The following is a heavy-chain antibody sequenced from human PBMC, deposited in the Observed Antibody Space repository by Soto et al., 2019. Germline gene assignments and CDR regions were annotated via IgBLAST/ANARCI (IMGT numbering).Heavy chain of an antibody. D-gene: IGHD3-22*01. CDR1: GGTFSSYA. V-gene: IGHV1-69*13. CDR3: ASDRAKNEYYYDSSGYESYWFDP. Sequence: GAAVKVSCKASGGTFSSYAISWVGQAPGQGLEWMGGIIPIFGTANYAQKFQGRVTITADESTSTAYMELSSLRSEDTAVYYCASDRAKNEYYYDSSGYESYWFDPWGQGTLVTVSS. CDR2: IIPIFGTA. J-gene: IGHJ5*02.